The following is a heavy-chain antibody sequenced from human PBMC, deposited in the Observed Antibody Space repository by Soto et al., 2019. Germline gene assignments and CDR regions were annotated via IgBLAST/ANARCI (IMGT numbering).Heavy chain of an antibody. CDR2: ISGSGGST. Sequence: EVQLLESGGGLVQPGGSLRLSCAASGFTFSSYAMSWVRQAPGKGLEWVSAISGSGGSTYYADSVKGRFTISRDNSKNTLYLQMNSLRAEDTAVYYCAKDAAGYSSGWPYYFDYWGQGTLVTVSS. J-gene: IGHJ4*02. D-gene: IGHD6-19*01. CDR3: AKDAAGYSSGWPYYFDY. V-gene: IGHV3-23*01. CDR1: GFTFSSYA.